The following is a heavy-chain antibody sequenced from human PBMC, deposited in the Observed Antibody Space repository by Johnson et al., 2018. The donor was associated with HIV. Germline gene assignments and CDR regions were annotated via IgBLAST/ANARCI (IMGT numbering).Heavy chain of an antibody. D-gene: IGHD1-26*01. CDR3: ARGGSYLTLDDAFDI. CDR1: GFTFSTFG. J-gene: IGHJ3*02. CDR2: KRYDGSNK. Sequence: QVQLVESGGGVVQPGGSLRLSCAASGFTFSTFGMHWVRQAPGKGLEWVSFKRYDGSNKYYADSVKGRFTISRDNSKNTVFLQMNSLRAEDTAVYYCARGGSYLTLDDAFDIWGQGTMVTVSS. V-gene: IGHV3-30*02.